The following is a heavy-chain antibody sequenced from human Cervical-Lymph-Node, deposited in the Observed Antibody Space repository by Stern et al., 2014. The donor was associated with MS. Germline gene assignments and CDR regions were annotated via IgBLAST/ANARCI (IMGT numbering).Heavy chain of an antibody. J-gene: IGHJ3*02. CDR1: GGTFSSYA. CDR3: ARGTAPTVAFDI. CDR2: TIPIFGKA. D-gene: IGHD5-18*01. Sequence: QVQLVESGAEVKKPGSSVKVSCKASGGTFSSYAISWVRQAPGQGLEWMGGTIPIFGKANYAQKFQGRVTITADESTSTAYMELSSLRSEDTAVYYCARGTAPTVAFDIWGQGTMVTVSS. V-gene: IGHV1-69*01.